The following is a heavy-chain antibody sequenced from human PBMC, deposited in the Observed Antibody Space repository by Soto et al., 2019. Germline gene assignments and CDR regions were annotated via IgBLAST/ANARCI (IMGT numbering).Heavy chain of an antibody. CDR3: ARDGGRHSGGIDY. CDR2: IIPIFGTA. CDR1: GGTFSSYS. Sequence: SVKVSCKASGGTFSSYSINWVRQAPGQGLEWMGEIIPIFGTANYAQKFQGRVTITADESTSTAYMELSSLRSEDTAVYYCARDGGRHSGGIDYWGQGTLVTVS. J-gene: IGHJ4*02. V-gene: IGHV1-69*13. D-gene: IGHD1-26*01.